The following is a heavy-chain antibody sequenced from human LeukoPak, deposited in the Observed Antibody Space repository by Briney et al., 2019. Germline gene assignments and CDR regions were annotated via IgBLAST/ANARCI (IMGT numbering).Heavy chain of an antibody. Sequence: SETLSLTCTVSGGSISSSSYYWGWIRQPPGKGLEWIGSIYYSGSTYYNPSLKSRVTISVDTSKNQFSLKLSSVTAADTAVYYCARHVDRDYYGSGYDAFDIWGQGTMVTVSS. V-gene: IGHV4-39*01. J-gene: IGHJ3*02. D-gene: IGHD3-10*01. CDR3: ARHVDRDYYGSGYDAFDI. CDR1: GGSISSSSYY. CDR2: IYYSGST.